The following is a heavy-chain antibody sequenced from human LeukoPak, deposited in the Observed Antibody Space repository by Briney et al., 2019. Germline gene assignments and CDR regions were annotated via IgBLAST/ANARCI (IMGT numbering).Heavy chain of an antibody. Sequence: SETLSLTCTVSGGSISGYYWSWIRQPPGKGLEWIGYISYSGSTNYNPSLKSRVTISLDTSKNQFSLKLRSLTPADTAVYYCARDRKQWLRGPFDPWGQGTLVTVSS. CDR2: ISYSGST. CDR3: ARDRKQWLRGPFDP. D-gene: IGHD6-19*01. J-gene: IGHJ5*02. V-gene: IGHV4-59*01. CDR1: GGSISGYY.